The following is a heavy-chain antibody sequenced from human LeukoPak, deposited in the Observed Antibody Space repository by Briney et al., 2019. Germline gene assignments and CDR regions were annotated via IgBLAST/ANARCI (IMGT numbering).Heavy chain of an antibody. Sequence: GGTLRLSCAASGFTFSSYGMSWVRQAPGKGLEWVANIKQDGSEKYYVDSVKGRFTISRDNAKNSLYLQMNSLRAEDTAVYYCARDSRHRTFDIWGQGTMVTVSS. CDR3: ARDSRHRTFDI. V-gene: IGHV3-7*01. CDR1: GFTFSSYG. J-gene: IGHJ3*02. CDR2: IKQDGSEK.